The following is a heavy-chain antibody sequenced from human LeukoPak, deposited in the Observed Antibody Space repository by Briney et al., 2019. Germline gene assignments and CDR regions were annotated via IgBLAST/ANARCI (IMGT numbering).Heavy chain of an antibody. Sequence: GGALRLSCAASGFTFSSYGLHWARQAPGKGLEWVAVMWYDGRNKHYAHSVKPGLPISRDNSKHTLSLQMNSLRAEHTAVYYCATPEPAVNTPLDAFDIWAQGTMVPVSS. CDR3: ATPEPAVNTPLDAFDI. CDR1: GFTFSSYG. J-gene: IGHJ3*02. V-gene: IGHV3-33*01. D-gene: IGHD1-14*01. CDR2: MWYDGRNK.